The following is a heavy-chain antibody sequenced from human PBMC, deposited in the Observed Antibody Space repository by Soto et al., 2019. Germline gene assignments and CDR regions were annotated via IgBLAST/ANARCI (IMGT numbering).Heavy chain of an antibody. CDR1: GFTFSSYA. Sequence: EVQLLESGGGLVQPGGSLRLSCAASGFTFSSYAMSWVRQAPGKGLEWVSAISGSGGSTYYADSVKGRFTISRDNSKNTLYLQMNSLRAEDTAVYYCAKDEGYCSSTSCYGCFDPWGQGTLVTVSS. D-gene: IGHD2-2*01. V-gene: IGHV3-23*01. CDR2: ISGSGGST. CDR3: AKDEGYCSSTSCYGCFDP. J-gene: IGHJ5*02.